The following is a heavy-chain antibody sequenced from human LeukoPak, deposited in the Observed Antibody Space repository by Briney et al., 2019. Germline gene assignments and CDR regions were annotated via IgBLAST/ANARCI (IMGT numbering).Heavy chain of an antibody. J-gene: IGHJ5*02. V-gene: IGHV4-31*03. CDR3: ARKRYDYVWGSYRYPTFDP. CDR1: GGSISSGGYY. Sequence: SETLSLTCTVSGGSISSGGYYWRWIRQHPGKGLEWIGYIYYSGSTYYNPSLKSRVTISVDTSKNQFSLKLSSVTAADTAVYYCARKRYDYVWGSYRYPTFDPWGQGTLVTVSS. D-gene: IGHD3-16*02. CDR2: IYYSGST.